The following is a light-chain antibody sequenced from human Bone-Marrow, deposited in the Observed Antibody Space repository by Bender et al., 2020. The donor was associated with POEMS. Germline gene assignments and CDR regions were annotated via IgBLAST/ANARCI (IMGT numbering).Light chain of an antibody. CDR3: AAWDDSLNGPL. J-gene: IGLJ3*02. CDR1: NSNIGRNS. Sequence: QSVLTQAPSASGTPGQSVTISCSGSNSNIGRNSVKRYQQIPGTAPKLLMYSDDQRPSGVPDRFSGSKSGTSASLVIGGLQSDDEADYYCAAWDDSLNGPLFGGGTKLTVL. V-gene: IGLV1-44*01. CDR2: SDD.